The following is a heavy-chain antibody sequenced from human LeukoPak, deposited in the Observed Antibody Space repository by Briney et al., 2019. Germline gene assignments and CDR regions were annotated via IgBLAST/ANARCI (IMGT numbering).Heavy chain of an antibody. CDR2: IDTDGSST. J-gene: IGHJ4*02. CDR3: AKVLGNYFDY. D-gene: IGHD3-16*01. V-gene: IGHV3-74*01. Sequence: GGSLRLSCAASGFTFSSYWMYWVRQAPGKGLVWVSRIDTDGSSTSYADSVKGRFTISRDNAKNTLYLQMNSLRAEDTAVYYCAKVLGNYFDYWGQGTLVTVSS. CDR1: GFTFSSYW.